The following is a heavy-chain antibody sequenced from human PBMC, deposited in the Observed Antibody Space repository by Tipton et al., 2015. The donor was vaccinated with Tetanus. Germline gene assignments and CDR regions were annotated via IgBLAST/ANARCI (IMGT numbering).Heavy chain of an antibody. CDR3: ARGITDGYNRRLDY. J-gene: IGHJ4*02. Sequence: GLVKPSETLSLICTVSRGPISSYYWSWIRQPAGKGLEWIGHISNGNTDYSTSLKSRVTLSVDTSKNQFSLQLRAVTAADTGVYYCARGITDGYNRRLDYWGQGTRVAVS. CDR2: ISNGNT. CDR1: RGPISSYY. V-gene: IGHV4-4*07. D-gene: IGHD5-24*01.